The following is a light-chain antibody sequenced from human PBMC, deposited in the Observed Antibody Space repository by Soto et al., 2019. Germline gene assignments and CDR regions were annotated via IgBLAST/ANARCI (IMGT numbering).Light chain of an antibody. CDR2: AAS. J-gene: IGKJ1*01. Sequence: DIQMTQSPSSLSASVGVRVTITCRASPSISSYLNWYQQKPGKAPKLLIYAASSLQSGVSSRFSGSGSGTDFTLTISSLQPEDFATYYCQQSYSTPRKFGQGTKVEIK. V-gene: IGKV1-39*01. CDR3: QQSYSTPRK. CDR1: PSISSY.